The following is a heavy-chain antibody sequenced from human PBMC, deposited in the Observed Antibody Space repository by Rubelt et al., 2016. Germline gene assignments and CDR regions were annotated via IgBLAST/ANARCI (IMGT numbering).Heavy chain of an antibody. CDR2: INAGNGNT. Sequence: QVQLVQPGAEGRKPGASVRVSRKASGYTFPSYAMHWLRRAPGQRLEWMGWINAGNGNTKYAQKFQGRVTITRDTAASTAYMELSSLRSEDTAVYYCARVGTAMVTTWGQGTLVTVSS. V-gene: IGHV1-3*01. D-gene: IGHD5-18*01. CDR1: GYTFPSYA. J-gene: IGHJ5*02. CDR3: ARVGTAMVTT.